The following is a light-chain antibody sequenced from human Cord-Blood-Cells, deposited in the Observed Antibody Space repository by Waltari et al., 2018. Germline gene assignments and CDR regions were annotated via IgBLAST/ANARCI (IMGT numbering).Light chain of an antibody. J-gene: IGLJ2*01. Sequence: SYELTQPPSVSVSPGQTASITCSGDKLRATYACWYQQKPGQSPVLVIYQDSKRPSGIPERFSGSNSGNTATLTISGTQAMDEADYYCQAWDSSTGVFGGGTKLTVL. V-gene: IGLV3-1*01. CDR3: QAWDSSTGV. CDR2: QDS. CDR1: KLRATY.